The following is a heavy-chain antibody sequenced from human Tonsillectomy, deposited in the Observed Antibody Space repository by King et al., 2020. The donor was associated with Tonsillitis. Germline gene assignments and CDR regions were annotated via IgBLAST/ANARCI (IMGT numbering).Heavy chain of an antibody. CDR3: ARDELEVDTYGYHWFDP. V-gene: IGHV3-48*04. Sequence: VQLVESGGGLVQPGGSLRLSCAASGFTFSSYGMNWVRQAPGKGLEWVSYISRSSSTIYYADSVKGRFTISRDNAQHSLYLQMNSLRAEDTAVYYCARDELEVDTYGYHWFDPWGQGTLVTVPS. CDR2: ISRSSSTI. D-gene: IGHD5-18*01. CDR1: GFTFSSYG. J-gene: IGHJ5*02.